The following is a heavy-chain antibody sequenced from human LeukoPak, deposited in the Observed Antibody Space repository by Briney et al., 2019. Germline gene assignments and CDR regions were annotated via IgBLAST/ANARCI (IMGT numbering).Heavy chain of an antibody. J-gene: IGHJ3*02. Sequence: GGSLRLSCAASGFTFDDYGMSWVRQAPGKGLEWVSGINWNGGSTGYADSVKGRFTISRDNSKNTLYLQMNSLRAEDTALYYCAKDVYGDYFITDAFDIWGQGTMVTVSS. CDR2: INWNGGST. CDR3: AKDVYGDYFITDAFDI. CDR1: GFTFDDYG. D-gene: IGHD4-17*01. V-gene: IGHV3-20*04.